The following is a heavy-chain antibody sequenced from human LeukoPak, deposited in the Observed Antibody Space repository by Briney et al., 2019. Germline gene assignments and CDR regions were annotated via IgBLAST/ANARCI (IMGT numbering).Heavy chain of an antibody. Sequence: ASVKVSCKTSGYTFTNYFTHWVRQAPGQGLEWMGMIDPGNGGTTCAQNFQGRVTMTRDTSTSTVYMELSSLRSDDTAVYYCAKMVHTEQWLVPFDYWGQGTLVTVSS. CDR3: AKMVHTEQWLVPFDY. V-gene: IGHV1-46*01. CDR2: IDPGNGGT. D-gene: IGHD6-19*01. J-gene: IGHJ4*02. CDR1: GYTFTNYF.